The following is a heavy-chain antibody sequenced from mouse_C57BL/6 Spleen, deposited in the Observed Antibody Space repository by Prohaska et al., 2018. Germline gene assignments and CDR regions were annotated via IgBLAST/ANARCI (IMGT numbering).Heavy chain of an antibody. CDR3: ARWDYYGSGYFDV. CDR2: GVP. J-gene: IGHJ1*03. Sequence: GVPTYADDFKGRFAFSLETSASTAYLQINNLKNEDTATYFCARWDYYGSGYFDVWGTGTTVTVSS. D-gene: IGHD1-1*01. V-gene: IGHV9-3*01.